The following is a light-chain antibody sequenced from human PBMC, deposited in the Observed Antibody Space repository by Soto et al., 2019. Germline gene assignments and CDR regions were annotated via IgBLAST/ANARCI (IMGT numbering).Light chain of an antibody. CDR3: QQYGSSPPIT. CDR1: QSVSSSY. Sequence: EIVLTQSPGTLSFSPGERATVSCRASQSVSSSYLAWYQQKAGQAPRLLIYGASSRATGIPDRFSGSGSGTDFTLTISRLEPEDFAVYYCQQYGSSPPITFGQGTRLEIK. J-gene: IGKJ5*01. CDR2: GAS. V-gene: IGKV3-20*01.